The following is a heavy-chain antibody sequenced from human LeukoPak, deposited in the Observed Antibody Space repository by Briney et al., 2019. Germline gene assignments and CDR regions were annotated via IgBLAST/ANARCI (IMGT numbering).Heavy chain of an antibody. Sequence: SETLSLTCAVYGGSFSGYYWSWVRQPPGKGVEWIGEINHSGSTNYNPSLKRRVTISVETSRKKFSLKQNSVTAAASAVYYCARHDIVRSLGAMIRGLFDYWGQGTLVTVSS. V-gene: IGHV4-34*01. CDR2: INHSGST. CDR3: ARHDIVRSLGAMIRGLFDY. CDR1: GGSFSGYY. D-gene: IGHD3-22*01. J-gene: IGHJ4*02.